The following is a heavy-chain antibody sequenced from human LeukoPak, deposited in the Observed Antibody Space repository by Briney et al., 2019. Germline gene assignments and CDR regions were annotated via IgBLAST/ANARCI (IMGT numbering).Heavy chain of an antibody. CDR1: GYTFTSYA. V-gene: IGHV1-3*01. CDR3: ARDHEDVYGSGSYKL. CDR2: INAGNGNT. D-gene: IGHD3-10*01. J-gene: IGHJ4*02. Sequence: ASVKVSCKASGYTFTSYAMHWVRQAPGQRLEWMGWINAGNGNTKYSQKFQGRVTITRDTSASTAYMELSSLRSDDTAMYYCARDHEDVYGSGSYKLWGQGTRVTVSS.